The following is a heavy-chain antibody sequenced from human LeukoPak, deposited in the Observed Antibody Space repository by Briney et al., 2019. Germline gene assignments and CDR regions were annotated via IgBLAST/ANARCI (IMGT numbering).Heavy chain of an antibody. CDR2: ISGSGGST. D-gene: IGHD1-14*01. J-gene: IGHJ6*02. CDR3: AKDLRPDYYYYGMDV. V-gene: IGHV3-23*01. Sequence: GGSLRLSCAASGFTFSSYAMSWVRQAPGKGLEWVSAISGSGGSTYYADSVKGRFTISRDNSKNTLYLQMNSLRVEDTAVYYCAKDLRPDYYYYGMDVWGQGTTVTVSS. CDR1: GFTFSSYA.